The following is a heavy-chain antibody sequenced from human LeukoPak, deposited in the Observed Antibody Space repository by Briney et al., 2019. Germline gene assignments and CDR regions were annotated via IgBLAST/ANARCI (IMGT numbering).Heavy chain of an antibody. J-gene: IGHJ4*02. V-gene: IGHV4-34*01. Sequence: SETLSLTCAVYGGSFSGYYRSWIRQPPGKGLEWIGEINHSGSTNYNPSLKSRVTISVDTSKNQFSLKLSSVTAADTAVYYCARVARQGYYFDYWGQGTLVTVSS. CDR2: INHSGST. CDR3: ARVARQGYYFDY. CDR1: GGSFSGYY.